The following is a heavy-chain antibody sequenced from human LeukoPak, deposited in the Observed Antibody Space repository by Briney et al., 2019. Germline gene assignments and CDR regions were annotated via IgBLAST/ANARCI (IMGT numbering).Heavy chain of an antibody. Sequence: SETLSLTCTVSGGSISSGGYYWSWIRQPPGKGLEWIGYVYHSGSTYYNPSLKSRVTISVDRSKNQFSLKLSSVTAADTAVYYCATHSNQGAFDIWGQGTMVTVSS. D-gene: IGHD4-11*01. V-gene: IGHV4-30-2*01. CDR1: GGSISSGGYY. CDR3: ATHSNQGAFDI. CDR2: VYHSGST. J-gene: IGHJ3*02.